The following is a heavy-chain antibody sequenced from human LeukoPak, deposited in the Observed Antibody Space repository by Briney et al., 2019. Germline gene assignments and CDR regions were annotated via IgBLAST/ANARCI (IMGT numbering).Heavy chain of an antibody. Sequence: GESLKISCKGSGYSFTSYWIGWVRQMPGKGLEWMGIIYPGDSDTRYSPSFQGQVTMSADKSITTAHLQWSSLKASDAAMYYCARLTSSSSDYYYYYIDVWGKGTSVTASS. V-gene: IGHV5-51*01. CDR1: GYSFTSYW. J-gene: IGHJ6*03. CDR2: IYPGDSDT. CDR3: ARLTSSSSDYYYYYIDV. D-gene: IGHD6-6*01.